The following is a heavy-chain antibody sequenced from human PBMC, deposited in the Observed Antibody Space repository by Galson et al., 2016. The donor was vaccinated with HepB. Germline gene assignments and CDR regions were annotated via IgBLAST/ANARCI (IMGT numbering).Heavy chain of an antibody. CDR1: GFTFSSYG. CDR2: ISYDGSLK. CDR3: AKPNKAGPSSYFDF. J-gene: IGHJ4*02. V-gene: IGHV3-30*18. Sequence: SLRLSCAASGFTFSSYGMHWARQAPGKGLEWVASISYDGSLKYYADSVKGRVTISRDNSKNTLYLQMNSLRAEDTAVYYCAKPNKAGPSSYFDFWGQGALVTVSS. D-gene: IGHD1/OR15-1a*01.